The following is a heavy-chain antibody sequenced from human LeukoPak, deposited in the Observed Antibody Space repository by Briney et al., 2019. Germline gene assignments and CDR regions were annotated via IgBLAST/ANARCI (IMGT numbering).Heavy chain of an antibody. V-gene: IGHV3-53*01. D-gene: IGHD3-10*01. CDR2: MDNFGIK. CDR3: AGGKYYGSGSRPGYLGY. J-gene: IGHJ4*02. Sequence: AGSLRLACAASDFSVNNNYVDWVRQAPGKGLEWVSCMDNFGIKTYADSVQGRFTVSRDSSRNMVFLQMSSLRVEDAAVYYWAGGKYYGSGSRPGYLGYWGLGTMVTVSS. CDR1: DFSVNNNY.